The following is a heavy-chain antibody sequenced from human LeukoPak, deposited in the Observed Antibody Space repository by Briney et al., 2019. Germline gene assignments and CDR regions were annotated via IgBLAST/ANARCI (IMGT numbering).Heavy chain of an antibody. D-gene: IGHD3-3*01. V-gene: IGHV4-59*01. CDR3: ARGYDFWSGYYTQATYYYYMDV. CDR1: GGSISSYY. Sequence: SETLSLTCTVSGGSISSYYWSWIRQPPGKGLEWIWYIYYSGRTNYNPSPKSRVTTSVDTSKNQFYLKLSSVTAADTAVYYCARGYDFWSGYYTQATYYYYMDVWGKGTTVTVSS. J-gene: IGHJ6*03. CDR2: IYYSGRT.